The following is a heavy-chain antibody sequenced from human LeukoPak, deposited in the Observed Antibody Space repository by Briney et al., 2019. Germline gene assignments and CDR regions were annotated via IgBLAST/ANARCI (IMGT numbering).Heavy chain of an antibody. D-gene: IGHD1-14*01. V-gene: IGHV3-30*04. Sequence: GRSLRLSCAASGFTFNSYAMHWVRQAPGKGLEWVAVISYDGSNKYYADSVKGRFTISRDNSKNTLYLQMNSLRAEDTAVYYCAKPARTDYTDYWGQGTLVTVSS. CDR3: AKPARTDYTDY. CDR2: ISYDGSNK. J-gene: IGHJ4*02. CDR1: GFTFNSYA.